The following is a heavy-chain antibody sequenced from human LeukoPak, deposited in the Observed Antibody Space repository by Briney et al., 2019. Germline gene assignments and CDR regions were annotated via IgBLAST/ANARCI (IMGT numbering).Heavy chain of an antibody. Sequence: GGSLRLSCAASGFTFSTHWMSWVRQAPGRGLEWVANINHDGSDKYYVDSVKGRLTIPRDNAKNSLYPQMNSLRAEDTAVYYCARDMFSGSYSGVNYWGQGILVTVSS. J-gene: IGHJ4*02. CDR2: INHDGSDK. CDR1: GFTFSTHW. V-gene: IGHV3-7*04. CDR3: ARDMFSGSYSGVNY. D-gene: IGHD1-26*01.